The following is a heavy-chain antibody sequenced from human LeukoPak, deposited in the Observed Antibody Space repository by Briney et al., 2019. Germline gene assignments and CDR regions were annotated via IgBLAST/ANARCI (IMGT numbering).Heavy chain of an antibody. V-gene: IGHV4-39*07. CDR3: ARGSRTDYYYYLDV. Sequence: SETLSLTCTVSGGSISSSSYYWAWIRQPPGKGLEWIGTIYYSGSTYYNPSLKSRVTISVDTSKNQFSLKLSSVTAADTAVYYCARGSRTDYYYYLDVWGKGTTVTVSS. J-gene: IGHJ6*03. CDR2: IYYSGST. CDR1: GGSISSSSYY. D-gene: IGHD1-26*01.